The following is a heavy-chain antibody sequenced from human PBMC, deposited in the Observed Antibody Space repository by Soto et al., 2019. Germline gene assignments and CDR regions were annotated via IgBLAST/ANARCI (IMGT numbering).Heavy chain of an antibody. CDR3: AREGFYRSGYVDY. CDR1: GYTFTSYG. V-gene: IGHV1-18*01. J-gene: IGHJ4*02. CDR2: ISANNGNT. Sequence: ASVKVSCKASGYTFTSYGISWVRQAPGQGLEWVGWISANNGNTNYAQKFQARVTMTTDTSTGTAYMDLRSLRSDDTAVYYCAREGFYRSGYVDYWGQGTLVTVSS. D-gene: IGHD3-10*01.